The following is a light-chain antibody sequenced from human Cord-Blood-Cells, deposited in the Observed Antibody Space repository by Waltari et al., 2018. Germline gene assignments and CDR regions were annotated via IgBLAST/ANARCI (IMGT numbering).Light chain of an antibody. V-gene: IGKV3-20*01. CDR2: GAS. J-gene: IGKJ4*01. CDR3: QQYGSSPLT. CDR1: QSVSSSY. Sequence: EIVLTQSPGTLSLSPGERATLSCRASQSVSSSYLAWYQQNPGQAPRPLMYGASSRATGIPDRFSGSGSGTDFTLTISRLEPEDFAVYYCQQYGSSPLTFGGGTKVEIK.